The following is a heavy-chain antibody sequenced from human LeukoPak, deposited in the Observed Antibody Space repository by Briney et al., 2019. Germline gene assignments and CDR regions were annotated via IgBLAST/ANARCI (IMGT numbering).Heavy chain of an antibody. CDR2: INPNSGGT. V-gene: IGHV1-2*02. CDR1: GYTFSGYY. D-gene: IGHD3-22*01. CDR3: ARRPLDSSGYYDY. J-gene: IGHJ4*02. Sequence: ASVKVSCKASGYTFSGYYMHWVRQAPGQGLELVGWINPNSGGTNYAQKFQGRVTMTRDTSISTAYMELRSLRSDDTAVYYCARRPLDSSGYYDYWGQGTLVTVSS.